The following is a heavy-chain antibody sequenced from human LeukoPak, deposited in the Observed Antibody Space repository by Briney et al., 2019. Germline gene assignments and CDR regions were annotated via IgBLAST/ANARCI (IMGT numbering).Heavy chain of an antibody. D-gene: IGHD3-22*01. CDR3: ARQPPAVITTLFDY. CDR2: INWNGGST. CDR1: GFTFDDYG. Sequence: PGGSLRLSCAASGFTFDDYGMSWVRQAPGKGVEWVSGINWNGGSTGYADSVKGRFTISRDNAKNSLYLQINSLRAEDTALYYCARQPPAVITTLFDYWGQGTLVTVSS. V-gene: IGHV3-20*04. J-gene: IGHJ4*02.